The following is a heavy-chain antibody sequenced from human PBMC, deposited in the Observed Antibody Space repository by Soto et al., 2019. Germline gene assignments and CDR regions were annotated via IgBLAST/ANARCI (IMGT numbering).Heavy chain of an antibody. D-gene: IGHD3-22*01. V-gene: IGHV3-49*04. CDR2: IRSETYGGTP. J-gene: IGHJ4*02. Sequence: GPLRLSGTGSVFNFVNYAMSWVRQAPGKGPEWVGFIRSETYGGTPDYAASLRGRFTISRDDSKSIAYLEINSLQTDDTAVYYCTRYYYASSGYYVYWGQGTLVTVSS. CDR3: TRYYYASSGYYVY. CDR1: VFNFVNYA.